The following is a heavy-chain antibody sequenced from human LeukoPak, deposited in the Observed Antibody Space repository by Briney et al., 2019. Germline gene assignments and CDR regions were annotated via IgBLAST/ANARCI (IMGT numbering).Heavy chain of an antibody. Sequence: SVKVSCKASGGTFSSYAISWVRQAPGQGLEWMGGIIPIFGTANYAQKFQGRVTVTADESTSTAYMELSSLRSEDTAVYYCARGHCSSTSCYDRFDPWGQGTLVTVSS. V-gene: IGHV1-69*13. D-gene: IGHD2-2*01. J-gene: IGHJ5*02. CDR1: GGTFSSYA. CDR2: IIPIFGTA. CDR3: ARGHCSSTSCYDRFDP.